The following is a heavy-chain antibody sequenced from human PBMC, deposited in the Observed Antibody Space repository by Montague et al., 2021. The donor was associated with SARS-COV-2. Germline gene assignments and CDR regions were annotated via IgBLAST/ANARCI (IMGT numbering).Heavy chain of an antibody. CDR1: GGSITNNIYY. CDR2: IYYTGNT. J-gene: IGHJ3*01. Sequence: SETLSLTCTVSGGSITNNIYYWAWIRQPPGKGLEWIGSIYYTGNTYYNPSLKSRVTISVVTSKNHFTLKLSSVTAAETAVYYCARQKRYFDSSGSPSAFDFWGQGTKVTVSS. D-gene: IGHD3-22*01. V-gene: IGHV4-39*01. CDR3: ARQKRYFDSSGSPSAFDF.